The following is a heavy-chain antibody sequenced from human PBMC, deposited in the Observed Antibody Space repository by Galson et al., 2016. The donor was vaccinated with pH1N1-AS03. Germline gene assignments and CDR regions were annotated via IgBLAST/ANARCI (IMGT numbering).Heavy chain of an antibody. V-gene: IGHV1-18*04. CDR2: ITAYNGNS. Sequence: SVKVSCKASGYTFSSYGISWVRQAPGQGLEWMGWITAYNGNSNYAQKLQGRPTMTTDTSTSTAYMELRSQRSDDTAVYYCARDQGSVRTTRAFDIWGQGTMVTVSS. CDR3: ARDQGSVRTTRAFDI. CDR1: GYTFSSYG. D-gene: IGHD2/OR15-2a*01. J-gene: IGHJ3*02.